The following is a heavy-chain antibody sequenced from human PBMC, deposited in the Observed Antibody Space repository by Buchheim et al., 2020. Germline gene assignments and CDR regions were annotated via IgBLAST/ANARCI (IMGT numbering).Heavy chain of an antibody. CDR3: ARGTTTVAGTH. V-gene: IGHV3-21*01. D-gene: IGHD4-23*01. CDR1: GFTFSTYT. CDR2: ISGSSNYI. J-gene: IGHJ4*02. Sequence: VQLVESGGGLVKPGGSLTLSCAASGFTFSTYTMNWVRQAPGKGLEWVASISGSSNYIYHADSVTGRFAVSRDNAKKSLYLQMTSLRVEDTAVYYCARGTTTVAGTHWGQGTL.